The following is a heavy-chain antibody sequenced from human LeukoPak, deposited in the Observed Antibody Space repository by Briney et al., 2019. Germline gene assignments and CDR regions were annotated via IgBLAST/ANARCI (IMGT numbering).Heavy chain of an antibody. CDR2: IYYSGST. Sequence: SETLSLTCTVSGGSISSSSYYWGWIRQPPGKGLEWIGSIYYSGSTYFNPSLKSRVTISVDTSKNQFSLKLSSVTAADTAVYYCARLPWGRGAVADIDYWGQGTLVTVSS. CDR1: GGSISSSSYY. CDR3: ARLPWGRGAVADIDY. J-gene: IGHJ4*02. V-gene: IGHV4-39*01. D-gene: IGHD6-19*01.